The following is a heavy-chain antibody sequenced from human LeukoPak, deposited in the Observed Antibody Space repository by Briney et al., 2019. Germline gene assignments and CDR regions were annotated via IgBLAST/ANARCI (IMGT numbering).Heavy chain of an antibody. CDR2: ISPNKGGT. V-gene: IGHV1-2*02. J-gene: IGHJ5*02. CDR3: AREDDILSGAFGFDP. D-gene: IGHD3-9*01. CDR1: GYTFTCYY. Sequence: ASVKVSCKASGYTFTCYYMHWVRQAPGQGLEWMGWISPNKGGTNYAQKFQGRVTMTRDTSISTAYMELNNLTSDDTAVYYCAREDDILSGAFGFDPWGQGTLVTVSS.